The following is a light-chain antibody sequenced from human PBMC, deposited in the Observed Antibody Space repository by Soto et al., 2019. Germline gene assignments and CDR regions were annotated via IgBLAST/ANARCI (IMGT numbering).Light chain of an antibody. CDR1: TSNIGNNY. CDR2: RNN. V-gene: IGLV1-47*01. J-gene: IGLJ3*02. Sequence: QSVLTQPPSASGTPGQRVTITCSGSTSNIGNNYVCWFQQLPGTAPKLLIYRNNKRHSGVPDRFSGSKSGNSASLAISGRRSEDEADYYCAAWDDRLNGGVFGGGTKDTVL. CDR3: AAWDDRLNGGV.